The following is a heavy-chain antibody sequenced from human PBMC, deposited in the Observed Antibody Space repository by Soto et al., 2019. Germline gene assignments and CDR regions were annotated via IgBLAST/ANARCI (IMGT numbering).Heavy chain of an antibody. CDR1: GGNIINYG. V-gene: IGHV4-59*01. CDR2: IYYSGST. CDR3: ASAGIAAAGFMDV. D-gene: IGHD6-13*01. J-gene: IGHJ6*02. Sequence: LTCSVSGGNIINYGWSWIRQPPGKGLEWIGYIYYSGSTNYNPSLKSRVTISVDTSKNQFSLKLSSVTAADTAVYYCASAGIAAAGFMDVWGQAPTVTV.